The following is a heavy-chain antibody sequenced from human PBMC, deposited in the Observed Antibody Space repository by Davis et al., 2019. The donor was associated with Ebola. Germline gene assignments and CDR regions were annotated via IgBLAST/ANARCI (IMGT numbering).Heavy chain of an antibody. CDR3: AKEPSSGYAFDI. CDR1: GFTFSAYH. J-gene: IGHJ3*02. V-gene: IGHV3-23*01. CDR2: IRDSEVT. D-gene: IGHD3-22*01. Sequence: PGGSLRLSCAASGFTFSAYHMNWVRQAPGKGLEWVATIRDSEVTYYADSVKGRFTISRDNSKSTLYLQMDSLRAEDTALYYCAKEPSSGYAFDIWGQGTMVTVSS.